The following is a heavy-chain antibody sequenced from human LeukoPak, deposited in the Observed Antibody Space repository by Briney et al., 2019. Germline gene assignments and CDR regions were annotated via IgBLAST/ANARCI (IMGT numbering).Heavy chain of an antibody. CDR1: GYTFTDYY. J-gene: IGHJ5*02. V-gene: IGHV1-2*02. CDR2: INPSSGGT. Sequence: ASVKVSCKASGYTFTDYYIHWVRQAPGQGLEWMGWINPSSGGTAYAQKFQGRVTMTTDTSIITAYMEMNRLTSDDTAVYYCARALYSGNQRNWFDPWGQGTLVTVSS. CDR3: ARALYSGNQRNWFDP. D-gene: IGHD6-13*01.